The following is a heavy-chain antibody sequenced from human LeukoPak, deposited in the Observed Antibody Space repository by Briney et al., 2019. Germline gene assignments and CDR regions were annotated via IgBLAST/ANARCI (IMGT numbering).Heavy chain of an antibody. D-gene: IGHD1-14*01. CDR3: ATGAGDFDH. V-gene: IGHV4-34*01. CDR1: GGSFSGYY. J-gene: IGHJ4*02. Sequence: PSETLSLTCAVYGGSFSGYYWSWIRQPPGKGLEWIGEINHSGSTNYNPSLKSRVTISLDTSKNQFSLNLISVTAADTAVYYCATGAGDFDHWGQGILVTVSS. CDR2: INHSGST.